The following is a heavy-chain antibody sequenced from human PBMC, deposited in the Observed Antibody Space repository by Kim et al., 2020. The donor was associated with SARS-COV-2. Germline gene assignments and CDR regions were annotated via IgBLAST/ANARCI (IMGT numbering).Heavy chain of an antibody. CDR2: LYGSGRS. V-gene: IGHV4-31*03. D-gene: IGHD3-9*01. CDR3: ARVPRRLNWLYHPLPRNGMDV. J-gene: IGHJ6*01. Sequence: SETLSLTCTVSGCSISSGGYHWSWIRQHPGMGLDWIGYLYGSGRSYYNLSLKSRVTISVDTSKNQFSLKLRSVTAADTALYYCARVPRRLNWLYHPLPRNGMDVGGQGTTVTLSS. CDR1: GCSISSGGYH.